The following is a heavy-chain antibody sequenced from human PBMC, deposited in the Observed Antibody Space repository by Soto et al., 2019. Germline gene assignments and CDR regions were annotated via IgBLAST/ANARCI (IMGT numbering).Heavy chain of an antibody. CDR1: GFTFSSYG. D-gene: IGHD2-15*01. J-gene: IGHJ5*02. Sequence: GGSLRLSCAASGFTFSSYGMHWVRQAPGKGLEWVAVISYDGSNKYYADSVKGRFTISRDNSKNTLYLQMNSLRAEDTAVYYCAKGLLGYCSGGSCYKSDWFDPWGQGTLVTVSS. V-gene: IGHV3-30*18. CDR3: AKGLLGYCSGGSCYKSDWFDP. CDR2: ISYDGSNK.